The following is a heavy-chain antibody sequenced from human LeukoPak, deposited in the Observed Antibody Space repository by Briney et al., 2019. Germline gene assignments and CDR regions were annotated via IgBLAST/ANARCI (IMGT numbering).Heavy chain of an antibody. V-gene: IGHV1-2*06. D-gene: IGHD3-9*01. CDR3: ARDILTGFDDY. CDR2: INPNSGGK. CDR1: GYTFTGYY. J-gene: IGHJ4*02. Sequence: ASVKVSCKASGYTFTGYYMHWVRQAPGQGLEWMGRINPNSGGKNYAQKFQGRVTMTRDTSISTAYMELSRLRSDDTAVYYCARDILTGFDDYWGQGTLVTVSS.